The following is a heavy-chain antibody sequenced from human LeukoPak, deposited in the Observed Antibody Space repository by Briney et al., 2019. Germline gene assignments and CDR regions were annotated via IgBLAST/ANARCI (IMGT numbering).Heavy chain of an antibody. CDR3: ARRPAVFYDGVDY. J-gene: IGHJ4*02. V-gene: IGHV5-51*01. Sequence: GESLKISCKGSGYSFTSYWIGWVRQMPGKGLQWMGIIYPGDSDTRYSPSFQGQVTISADKSISTAYLQWSSLKASDTAMYYCARRPAVFYDGVDYWGQGTLVTVSS. CDR1: GYSFTSYW. CDR2: IYPGDSDT. D-gene: IGHD2-8*01.